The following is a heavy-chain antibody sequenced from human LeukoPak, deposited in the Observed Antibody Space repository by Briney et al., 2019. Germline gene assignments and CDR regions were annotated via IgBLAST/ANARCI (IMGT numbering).Heavy chain of an antibody. CDR3: ASSSQVGATTAFDY. V-gene: IGHV1-69*04. D-gene: IGHD1-26*01. CDR2: IVPIFGIA. J-gene: IGHJ4*02. CDR1: GGTFSSYA. Sequence: SVKASCKASGGTFSSYAISWVRQAPGQGLEWMGRIVPIFGIANYAQKFQGRVTITADKSTSTAYMELSSLRSEDTAVHYCASSSQVGATTAFDYWGQGTLVTVSS.